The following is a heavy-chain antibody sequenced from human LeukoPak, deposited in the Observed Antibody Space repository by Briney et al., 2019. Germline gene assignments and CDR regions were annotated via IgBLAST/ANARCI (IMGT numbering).Heavy chain of an antibody. D-gene: IGHD1-26*01. J-gene: IGHJ3*02. CDR3: ARGSSGSYYAFDI. CDR1: GGSISGSH. Sequence: SETLSLTCTVSGGSISGSHWSWIRQPPGKGLEWIGYFLYSGSTNYNPSLKSQVTISVDTSKNQFSLKLSSVTAADTAVYYCARGSSGSYYAFDIWGQGTMVTVSS. V-gene: IGHV4-59*08. CDR2: FLYSGST.